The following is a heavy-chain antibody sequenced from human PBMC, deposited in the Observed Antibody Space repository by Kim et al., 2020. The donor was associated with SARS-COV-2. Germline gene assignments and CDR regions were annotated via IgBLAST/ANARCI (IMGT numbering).Heavy chain of an antibody. V-gene: IGHV3-53*01. D-gene: IGHD6-13*01. Sequence: YYADSVKGRVPISGDNSQNTRYLQMNNLGADDTAVYYCARDNSSFWYYFDSWGQGILVTVSS. CDR3: ARDNSSFWYYFDS. J-gene: IGHJ4*02.